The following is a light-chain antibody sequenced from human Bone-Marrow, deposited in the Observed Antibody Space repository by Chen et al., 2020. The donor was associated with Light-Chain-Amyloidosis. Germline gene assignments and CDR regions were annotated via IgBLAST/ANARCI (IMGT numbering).Light chain of an antibody. CDR2: DAS. V-gene: IGKV1-33*01. CDR1: QDIRKF. Sequence: DSQLTQSPSSLSASVGDRVTITCQATQDIRKFVHWYQQKPGKAPRLLIYDASVLEAGVPSRFSGGGSGTDFTLTISSLQPDDFATYYCQQYNSYSPWTFGQGTKVEIK. J-gene: IGKJ1*01. CDR3: QQYNSYSPWT.